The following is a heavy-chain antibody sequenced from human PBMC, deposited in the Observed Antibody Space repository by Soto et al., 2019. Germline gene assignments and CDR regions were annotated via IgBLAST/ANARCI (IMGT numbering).Heavy chain of an antibody. Sequence: SETLSLTCTVSGGSISSYYWSWIRQPPGKGLEWIEYIYYSVSTNYNPSLKSRVTISVDTSKNQFSLKLSSVTAADTAVYYGASFLPRMGGAFDIGGKGKMVT. CDR3: ASFLPRMGGAFDI. J-gene: IGHJ3*02. CDR2: IYYSVST. CDR1: GGSISSYY. V-gene: IGHV4-59*08. D-gene: IGHD3-16*01.